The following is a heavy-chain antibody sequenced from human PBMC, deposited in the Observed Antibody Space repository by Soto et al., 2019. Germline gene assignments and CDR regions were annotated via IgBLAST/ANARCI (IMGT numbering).Heavy chain of an antibody. D-gene: IGHD3-3*01. CDR2: IKQDGSEK. J-gene: IGHJ6*04. V-gene: IGHV3-7*01. CDR1: GFTFSSYW. Sequence: EVQLVESGGGLVQPGGSLRLSCAASGFTFSSYWMSWVRQAPGKGLEWVANIKQDGSEKYYVDSVKGRFTISRDNAKNSLYLQMNSLRAEDTAVYYCARGPFDYDFWSGYFYGDVWGKGTTVTVSS. CDR3: ARGPFDYDFWSGYFYGDV.